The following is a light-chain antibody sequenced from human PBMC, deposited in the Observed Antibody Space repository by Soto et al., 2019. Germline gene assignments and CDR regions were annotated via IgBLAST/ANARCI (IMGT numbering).Light chain of an antibody. CDR3: QHYNRYSDA. Sequence: DIQMTQSPSTLSGSVGARVTITCRASQTISSWLAWYQQKPGKAPKLLIYKASTLKSGVPSRFRGSGSWTEFTLTISSLQPDDFANDYCQHYNRYSDAFGQGTKVERK. CDR1: QTISSW. J-gene: IGKJ1*01. CDR2: KAS. V-gene: IGKV1-5*03.